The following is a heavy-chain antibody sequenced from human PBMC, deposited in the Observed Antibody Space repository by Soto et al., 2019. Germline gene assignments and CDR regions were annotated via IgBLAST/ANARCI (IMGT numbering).Heavy chain of an antibody. V-gene: IGHV3-23*01. CDR2: ISGTAGST. J-gene: IGHJ6*02. CDR3: AKVIGGRTQYYYYCMDV. D-gene: IGHD1-26*01. CDR1: GSTFSSYA. Sequence: EVQLLESGGGLVQPGGSLRLSCAASGSTFSSYAMIWVRQAPGKGLEWVSAISGTAGSTYYADSLQCRFPMSRDNSKNTVYVEMNSLRAEDTALYYCAKVIGGRTQYYYYCMDVWGQGTTVTVPS.